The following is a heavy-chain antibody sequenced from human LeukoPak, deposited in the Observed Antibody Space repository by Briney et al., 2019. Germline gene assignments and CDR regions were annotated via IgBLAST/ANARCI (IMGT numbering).Heavy chain of an antibody. V-gene: IGHV3-48*04. J-gene: IGHJ5*02. Sequence: PGGSLRLSCKASGFTFSTYSMNWVRQAPGKGLEWVSYISSSGSTIYYADSVKGRFTIPRDNAKNSLYLQMNRLRAQDTAVYYCARNKGSSWYGGWFDPWGQGTLVTVSS. D-gene: IGHD6-13*01. CDR1: GFTFSTYS. CDR2: ISSSGSTI. CDR3: ARNKGSSWYGGWFDP.